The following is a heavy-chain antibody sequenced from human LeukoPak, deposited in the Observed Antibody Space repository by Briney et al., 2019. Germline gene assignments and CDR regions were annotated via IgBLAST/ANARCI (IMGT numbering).Heavy chain of an antibody. CDR2: IYYSGST. CDR1: GGSISSYY. V-gene: IGHV4-59*01. D-gene: IGHD3-22*01. Sequence: SETLSLTCTVSGGSISSYYWSWIRQPPGKGLEWIGYIYYSGSTNYNPSLKSRVTISVDMSKNQFSLKLSSVTAADTAVYYCARDSYYYDSSGLDYWGQGTLVTVSS. CDR3: ARDSYYYDSSGLDY. J-gene: IGHJ4*02.